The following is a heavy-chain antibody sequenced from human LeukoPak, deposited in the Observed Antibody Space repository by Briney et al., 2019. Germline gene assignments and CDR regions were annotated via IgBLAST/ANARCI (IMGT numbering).Heavy chain of an antibody. D-gene: IGHD3-22*01. CDR3: ARADSQSPLTPDY. J-gene: IGHJ4*02. CDR2: INPHSGGT. CDR1: GGTFSSYA. V-gene: IGHV1-2*02. Sequence: ASVKVSCKASGGTFSSYAISWVRQAPGQGLEWVGWINPHSGGTNSAQKFQGRVTMTRDTSISTAYMDLSRLRSDGTAVYYCARADSQSPLTPDYWGQGTLVTVSS.